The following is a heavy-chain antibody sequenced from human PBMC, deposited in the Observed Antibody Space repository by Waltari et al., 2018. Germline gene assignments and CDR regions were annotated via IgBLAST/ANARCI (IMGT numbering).Heavy chain of an antibody. CDR3: ARVLGYCSGGSCPYFDY. V-gene: IGHV4-34*01. D-gene: IGHD2-15*01. CDR1: GGSFSGYY. CDR2: INHSGST. J-gene: IGHJ4*02. Sequence: QVQLQQWGAGLLKPSETLSLTCAVYGGSFSGYYWRWIRQPPGKGLEWIGEINHSGSTNYNPSLKSRVTISVDTSKNQFSLKLSSVTAADTAVYYCARVLGYCSGGSCPYFDYWGQGTLVTVSS.